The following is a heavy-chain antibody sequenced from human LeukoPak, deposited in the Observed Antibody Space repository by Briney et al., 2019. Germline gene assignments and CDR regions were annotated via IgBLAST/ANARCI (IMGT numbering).Heavy chain of an antibody. D-gene: IGHD3-16*02. CDR1: GFTFSSYS. V-gene: IGHV3-21*01. Sequence: PGGSLRLSCAASGFTFSSYSMNWVRQAPGKGLEWVSSISSSSSYIYYADSVKGRFTISRDNAKNSLYLQMNSLRAEDTAVYYCARITFGGVIDLDYWGQGTLVTVSS. J-gene: IGHJ4*02. CDR3: ARITFGGVIDLDY. CDR2: ISSSSSYI.